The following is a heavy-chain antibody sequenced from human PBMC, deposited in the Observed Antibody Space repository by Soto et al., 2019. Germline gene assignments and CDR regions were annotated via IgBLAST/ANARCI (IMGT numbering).Heavy chain of an antibody. D-gene: IGHD3-10*01. J-gene: IGHJ4*02. Sequence: QLQLRESGPGLVKPSETLSLICVVSGDSISSSNWWSWVRQSPGKGLEWIGEIYHSGSTNYNPSHKSRVTMSVEKSRSQFSLTLNSVTAADTAVYYCASAWSMAQSHGGQGILVAVSS. CDR1: GDSISSSNW. V-gene: IGHV4-4*02. CDR2: IYHSGST. CDR3: ASAWSMAQSH.